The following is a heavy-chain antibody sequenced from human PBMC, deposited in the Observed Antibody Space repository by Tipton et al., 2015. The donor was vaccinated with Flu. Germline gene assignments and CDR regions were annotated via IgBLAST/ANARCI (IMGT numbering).Heavy chain of an antibody. D-gene: IGHD6-19*01. CDR3: ARELAVRNYFDY. CDR2: IYYSGST. CDR1: GGSISSYY. J-gene: IGHJ4*02. Sequence: TLSLTCTVSGGSISSYYWSWIRQPPGKGLEWIGYIYYSGSTNYNPSLKSRVTISVDTSKNQFSLKLSSVTAADTAVYYCARELAVRNYFDYWGQGTLVTVSS. V-gene: IGHV4-59*01.